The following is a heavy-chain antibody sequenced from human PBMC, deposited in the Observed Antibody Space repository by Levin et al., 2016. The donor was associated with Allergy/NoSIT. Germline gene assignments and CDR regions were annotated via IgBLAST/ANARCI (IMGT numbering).Heavy chain of an antibody. Sequence: GESLKISCEASGFSFSSYSMTWVRQPPGKGLEWVSSITNSNSLYYADSVKGRFTISRDNAKASLYLQMSSLRAEDTAVYYCARTTVSSSSDYWGQGTLVTVSS. D-gene: IGHD6-6*01. CDR3: ARTTVSSSSDY. CDR2: ITNSNSL. J-gene: IGHJ4*02. CDR1: GFSFSSYS. V-gene: IGHV3-21*01.